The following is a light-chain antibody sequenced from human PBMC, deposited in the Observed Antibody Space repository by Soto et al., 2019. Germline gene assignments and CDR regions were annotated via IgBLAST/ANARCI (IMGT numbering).Light chain of an antibody. CDR1: RSNIGSNY. V-gene: IGLV1-47*01. CDR2: RNN. Sequence: QSVLTQPPSASGTPGQRVTISCSGSRSNIGSNYVYWYQQLPGTAPKLLIYRNNQRPSGVPDRFSGSKSGTSASLAISGLRSDDEADYYCAGWDDSLSGWVFGGGT. J-gene: IGLJ3*02. CDR3: AGWDDSLSGWV.